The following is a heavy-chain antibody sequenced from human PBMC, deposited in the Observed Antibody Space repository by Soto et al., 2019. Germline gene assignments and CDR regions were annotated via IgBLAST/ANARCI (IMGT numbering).Heavy chain of an antibody. CDR2: IIPIFGTA. CDR1: GGTFSSYA. V-gene: IGHV1-69*12. Sequence: QVQLVQSGAEVKKPGSSVKVSCKASGGTFSSYAISWVRQAPGQGLEWMGGIIPIFGTANYAQKFQGRVTITADEAKSTAYMGLSGLRSEDTAVYYCAGARIVGAKAPWSDPWGPGALVTVSS. CDR3: AGARIVGAKAPWSDP. D-gene: IGHD1-26*01. J-gene: IGHJ5*02.